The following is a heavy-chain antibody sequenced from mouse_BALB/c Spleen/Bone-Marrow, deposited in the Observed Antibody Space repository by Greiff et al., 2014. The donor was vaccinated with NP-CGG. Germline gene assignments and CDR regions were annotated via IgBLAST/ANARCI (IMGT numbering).Heavy chain of an antibody. D-gene: IGHD2-2*01. J-gene: IGHJ2*01. CDR3: ARSGGYDGFSY. Sequence: QVQLQQPGAELAKPGASVKMSCKASGYTFTSYWMHWVKQRPGQGLEWIGYINPSTGYTEYNQKFKDKATLAVDKSSSTAYMQLSSLTSEDSAVYYCARSGGYDGFSYWGQGTTLTVSS. CDR2: INPSTGYT. V-gene: IGHV1-7*01. CDR1: GYTFTSYW.